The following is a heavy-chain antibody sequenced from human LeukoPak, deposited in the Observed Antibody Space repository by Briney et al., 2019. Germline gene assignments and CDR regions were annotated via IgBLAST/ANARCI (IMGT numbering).Heavy chain of an antibody. D-gene: IGHD6-19*01. J-gene: IGHJ4*02. CDR2: IGVKTNSYAT. Sequence: GGSLRLSCAASGFTFSVSDMHWVRQASGKGLEWVGRIGVKTNSYATAYAAALQGRFTISRDDSKNTAYLQMNSLTTEDTAVYYCTTYSSGHYGGQGTLVTVSS. V-gene: IGHV3-73*01. CDR3: TTYSSGHY. CDR1: GFTFSVSD.